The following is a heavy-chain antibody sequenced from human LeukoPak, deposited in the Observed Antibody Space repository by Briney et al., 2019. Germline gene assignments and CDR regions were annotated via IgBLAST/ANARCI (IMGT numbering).Heavy chain of an antibody. CDR2: IYYSGST. CDR1: GGSISSSSYY. J-gene: IGHJ3*02. V-gene: IGHV4-39*02. Sequence: SETLSLTCTVSGGSISSSSYYWGWIRQPPGKGLGWIGSIYYSGSTYYNPSLKSRVTISVDTSKNQFSLKLSSVTAADTAVYYCARDRRQVTSNRRGAFDIWGQGTMVTVSS. D-gene: IGHD2-21*02. CDR3: ARDRRQVTSNRRGAFDI.